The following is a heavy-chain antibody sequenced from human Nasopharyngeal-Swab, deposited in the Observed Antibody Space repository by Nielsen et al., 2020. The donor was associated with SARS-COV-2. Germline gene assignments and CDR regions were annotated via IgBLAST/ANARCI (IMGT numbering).Heavy chain of an antibody. CDR3: ARDYYDTYDSAF. CDR1: GYTFTDYY. CDR2: SQPYNGDT. D-gene: IGHD3-22*01. Sequence: ASVKVSCKTSGYTFTDYYIHDVRTVPCKGRVGGVCSQPYNGDTFYAQNFQGRVTVTRDTSRSTAYIDLSRLRSDDTAVYYCARDYYDTYDSAFWGQGPLLTVSS. J-gene: IGHJ1*01. V-gene: IGHV1-2*02.